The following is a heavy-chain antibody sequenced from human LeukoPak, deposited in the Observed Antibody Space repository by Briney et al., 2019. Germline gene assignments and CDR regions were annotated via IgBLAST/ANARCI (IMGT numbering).Heavy chain of an antibody. D-gene: IGHD2-15*01. CDR2: ISSSSSYI. CDR3: ARELVVVAASPFDY. Sequence: GGSLRLSCAASGFTFSSYSMNWVRQAPGKGLEWVSSISSSSSYIYYADSVKGRFTISRDNAKNSLYLQMNSLRAEDTAVYYCARELVVVAASPFDYWGQGTLVTVSS. V-gene: IGHV3-21*01. J-gene: IGHJ4*02. CDR1: GFTFSSYS.